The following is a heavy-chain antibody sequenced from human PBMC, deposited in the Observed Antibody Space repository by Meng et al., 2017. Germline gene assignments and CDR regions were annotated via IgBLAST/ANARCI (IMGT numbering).Heavy chain of an antibody. CDR2: INHSGST. CDR1: GGSFSGYY. V-gene: IGHV4-34*01. J-gene: IGHJ5*02. D-gene: IGHD2-15*01. CDR3: ARVSVVVAAHNWFDP. Sequence: ESLKISCAVYGGSFSGYYWSWIRQPPGKGLEWIGEINHSGSTNYNPSLKSRVTISVDTSKNQFSLKLSSVTAADTAVYYCARVSVVVAAHNWFDPWGKGTLVTVSS.